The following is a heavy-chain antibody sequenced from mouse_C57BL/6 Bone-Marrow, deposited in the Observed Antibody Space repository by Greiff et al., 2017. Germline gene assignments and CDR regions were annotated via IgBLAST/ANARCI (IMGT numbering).Heavy chain of an antibody. Sequence: EVQLQQSGPELVKPGASVKIPCKASGYTFTDYNMDWVKQSHGKSLEWIGDINPNNGGTIYNQKFKGKATLTVDKSSSTAYMELRSLTSEDTAVYYCAREEVGGYYRVPFAYWGQGTLVTVSA. J-gene: IGHJ3*01. CDR2: INPNNGGT. CDR1: GYTFTDYN. CDR3: AREEVGGYYRVPFAY. V-gene: IGHV1-18*01. D-gene: IGHD2-3*01.